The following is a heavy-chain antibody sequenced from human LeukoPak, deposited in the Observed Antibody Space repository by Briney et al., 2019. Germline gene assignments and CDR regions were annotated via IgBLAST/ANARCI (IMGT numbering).Heavy chain of an antibody. Sequence: ASVKVSCKASGGTFSSYAISWVRQAPGQGLEWMGGIIPIFGTANYAQKFQGRVTITTDESTSTAYMELSSLRSEDTAVHYCARDRGSRGFDYWGQGTLVTVSS. J-gene: IGHJ4*02. D-gene: IGHD2-15*01. CDR2: IIPIFGTA. CDR3: ARDRGSRGFDY. CDR1: GGTFSSYA. V-gene: IGHV1-69*05.